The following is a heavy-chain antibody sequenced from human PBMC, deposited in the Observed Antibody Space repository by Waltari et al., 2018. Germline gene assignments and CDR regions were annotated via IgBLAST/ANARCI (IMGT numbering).Heavy chain of an antibody. V-gene: IGHV5-51*01. CDR2: IYVVDSET. CDR3: ATVSSGSGAYWAHFNY. CDR1: GYRLTTTW. J-gene: IGHJ4*02. D-gene: IGHD3-10*01. Sequence: EVQLVQSGAESKKPGESLKISCKASGYRLTTTWVAWVRQVPGKGLEWMGTIYVVDSETSEGPSYEGQVTRSVHGSLDTAYLQWNSLKSSDTAVYYCATVSSGSGAYWAHFNYWGQGTLVTVSP.